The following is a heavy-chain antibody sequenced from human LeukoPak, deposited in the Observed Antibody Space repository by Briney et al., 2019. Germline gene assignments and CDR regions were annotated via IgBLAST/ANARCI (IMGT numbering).Heavy chain of an antibody. Sequence: GASVTVSCKSSGYTFINYGISWVRQAPGQGLEGVGWISAYTGNTNYAQKFQGRVTMTTDTSASTAYMELRSLRSDDTAVFYCVRGRRAATILGGLDYWGQGTLVIVSS. CDR2: ISAYTGNT. V-gene: IGHV1-18*01. CDR1: GYTFINYG. CDR3: VRGRRAATILGGLDY. J-gene: IGHJ4*02. D-gene: IGHD5-12*01.